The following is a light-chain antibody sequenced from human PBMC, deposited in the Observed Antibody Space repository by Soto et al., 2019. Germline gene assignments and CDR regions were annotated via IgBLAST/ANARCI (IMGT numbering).Light chain of an antibody. Sequence: DIQMTHSPSTLSASVGDRVTITCRASQSISSWLAWDQQKPGKAPKLLIYKASSLKSGVPSRFRGLAFVTEFTLTISSLQSDDFARCYCQRYDIYWRFGVGIKV. CDR1: QSISSW. J-gene: IGKJ4*02. CDR3: QRYDIYWR. CDR2: KAS. V-gene: IGKV1-5*03.